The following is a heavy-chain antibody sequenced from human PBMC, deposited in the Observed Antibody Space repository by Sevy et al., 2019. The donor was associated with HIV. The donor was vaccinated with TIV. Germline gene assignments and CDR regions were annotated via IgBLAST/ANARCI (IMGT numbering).Heavy chain of an antibody. J-gene: IGHJ4*02. D-gene: IGHD5-18*01. V-gene: IGHV3-30*04. CDR3: ARDIGTRGYSYGSCFDY. Sequence: GGSLRLSCAASGFTFSSYAMHWVRQAPGKGLEWVAVISYDGSNKYYADSVKGRFTISRDNSKNTLYLQMNSLRAEDTAVYYCARDIGTRGYSYGSCFDYWGQGTLVTVSS. CDR1: GFTFSSYA. CDR2: ISYDGSNK.